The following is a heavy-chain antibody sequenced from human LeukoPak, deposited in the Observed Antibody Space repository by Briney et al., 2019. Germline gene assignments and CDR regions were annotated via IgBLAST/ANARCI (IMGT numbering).Heavy chain of an antibody. J-gene: IGHJ5*02. CDR2: IYTSGST. V-gene: IGHV4-4*07. CDR3: ARDVSSSWYMGNSFDP. CDR1: GGSISSYY. D-gene: IGHD6-13*01. Sequence: PSETLSLTCTVSGGSISSYYWSWIRQPAGKGLEWIGRIYTSGSTNYNPSLKSRVTMSVDTPKNQFSLKLSSVTAADTAVYYCARDVSSSWYMGNSFDPWGQGTLVTVSS.